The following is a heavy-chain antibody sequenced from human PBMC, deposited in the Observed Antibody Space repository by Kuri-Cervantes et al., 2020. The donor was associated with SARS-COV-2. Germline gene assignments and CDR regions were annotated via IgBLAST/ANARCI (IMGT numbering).Heavy chain of an antibody. CDR3: ARGYCSSTSCYSFHWYYYYMDV. CDR1: ETTFPNYD. CDR2: VKTNSGNT. Sequence: ASVKVSCKAPETTFPNYDINWVRQATGQGLEWMGMVKTNSGNTLYAQFFQGRVTMTEDTSTDTAYMELSRLRSDDTAVYYCARGYCSSTSCYSFHWYYYYMDVWGKGTTVTVSS. D-gene: IGHD2-2*01. J-gene: IGHJ6*03. V-gene: IGHV1-8*01.